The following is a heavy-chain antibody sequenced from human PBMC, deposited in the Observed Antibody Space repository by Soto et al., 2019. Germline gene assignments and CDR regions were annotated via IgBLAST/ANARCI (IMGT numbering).Heavy chain of an antibody. J-gene: IGHJ4*02. CDR3: AHRVLRTVFGLVTTTAIYFDF. Sequence: QITLNESGPTQVKPRQTLTLTCTFSGFSPTTSGVGVGWIRQSPGKAPEWLALIYWDDDKRYSPSLKSRLTITKDTSKNQVVLKMADLDPADTATYYCAHRVLRTVFGLVTTTAIYFDFWGQGTPVAVSS. V-gene: IGHV2-5*02. CDR1: GFSPTTSGVG. CDR2: IYWDDDK. D-gene: IGHD3-3*01.